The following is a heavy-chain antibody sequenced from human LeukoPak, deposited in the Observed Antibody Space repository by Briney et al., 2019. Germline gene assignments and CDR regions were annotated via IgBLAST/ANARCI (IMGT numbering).Heavy chain of an antibody. D-gene: IGHD3-22*01. CDR1: GGTFSSYA. CDR2: IIPIFGTA. J-gene: IGHJ4*02. V-gene: IGHV1-69*05. Sequence: SVKVSCKASGGTFSSYAISWVRQAPGQGLEWMGRIIPIFGTANYAQKFQGRVTITTDESTSTAYMELSSLRSEDTAVYYCARDYYYDSSGYYYNPFDYWGQGTLVTVSS. CDR3: ARDYYYDSSGYYYNPFDY.